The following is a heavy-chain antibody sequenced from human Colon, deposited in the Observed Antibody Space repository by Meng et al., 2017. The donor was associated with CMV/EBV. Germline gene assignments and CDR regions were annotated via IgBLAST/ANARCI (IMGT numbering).Heavy chain of an antibody. V-gene: IGHV4-59*01. CDR3: AREGRRGTSLPPYFHYYGVDV. CDR1: SGSMYSNY. J-gene: IGHJ6*02. Sequence: SETLSLTCNVSSGSMYSNYWSWIRQPPGKGPEWIGYIYYTGRTNYNPSLKSRVTMSIDTSKNQFSLNLRSVTAADTAVYYCAREGRRGTSLPPYFHYYGVDVWGQGTTVTVSS. CDR2: IYYTGRT. D-gene: IGHD2-15*01.